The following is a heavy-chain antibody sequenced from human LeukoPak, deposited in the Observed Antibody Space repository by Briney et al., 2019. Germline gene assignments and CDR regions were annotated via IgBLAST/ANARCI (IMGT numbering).Heavy chain of an antibody. CDR2: IKQDGSEK. Sequence: PGGSLRLSCAASGFTFSSYWMSWVRQAPGKGLEWVANIKQDGSEKYYVGSVKGRFTISRDNAKNSLYLQMNSLRAEDTAVYYCASAPGAGYYGMDVWGQGTTVTVSS. J-gene: IGHJ6*02. D-gene: IGHD6-19*01. CDR1: GFTFSSYW. V-gene: IGHV3-7*01. CDR3: ASAPGAGYYGMDV.